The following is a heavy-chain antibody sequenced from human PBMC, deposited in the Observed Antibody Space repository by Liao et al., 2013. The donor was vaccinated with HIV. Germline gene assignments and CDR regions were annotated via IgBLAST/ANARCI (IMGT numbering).Heavy chain of an antibody. CDR2: IYHSVRT. Sequence: QVQLQESGPGLVKPSETLSLTCTVSGDSITSYSWSWIRQPPGKGLEWIGYIYHSVRTKYNPSLKSRVTVSVDTSKNQFSLTLTSVTAVDTAVYYCARDPIGARGYFDSWGQGTLVTVSS. D-gene: IGHD6-6*01. J-gene: IGHJ4*02. CDR3: ARDPIGARGYFDS. V-gene: IGHV4-59*01. CDR1: GDSITSYS.